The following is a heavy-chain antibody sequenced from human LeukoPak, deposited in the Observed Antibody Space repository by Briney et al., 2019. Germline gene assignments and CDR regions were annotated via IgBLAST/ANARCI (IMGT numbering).Heavy chain of an antibody. CDR2: ISGSGDTT. V-gene: IGHV3-23*01. D-gene: IGHD2-21*01. Sequence: GGSLRLSCAASGFTFSGYAMTWVRQVPGKGLEWVSSISGSGDTTNYADSVKGRFTISRDNSKNTLFLQMNSLRADDTAVYYCAKGRVVPASLLDYWGQGTLVTVSS. J-gene: IGHJ4*02. CDR3: AKGRVVPASLLDY. CDR1: GFTFSGYA.